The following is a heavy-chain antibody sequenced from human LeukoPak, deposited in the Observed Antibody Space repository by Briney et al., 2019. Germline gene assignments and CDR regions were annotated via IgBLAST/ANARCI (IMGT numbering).Heavy chain of an antibody. D-gene: IGHD3-3*01. CDR1: GFTFSSYS. CDR3: ARGLRFLEWLSSYFDY. J-gene: IGHJ4*02. CDR2: VSSSSSYI. V-gene: IGHV3-21*01. Sequence: GGSLRLSCAASGFTFSSYSMNWVRQAPGKGLEWVSSVSSSSSYIYYADSVKGRFTISRDNAKNSLYLQMNSLRAEDTAVYYCARGLRFLEWLSSYFDYWGQGTLVTVSS.